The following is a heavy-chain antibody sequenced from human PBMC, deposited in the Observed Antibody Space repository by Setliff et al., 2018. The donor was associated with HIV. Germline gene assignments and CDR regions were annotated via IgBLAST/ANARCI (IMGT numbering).Heavy chain of an antibody. V-gene: IGHV4-59*01. J-gene: IGHJ4*02. CDR1: GDSISNSY. Sequence: SETLSLTCTVSGDSISNSYWSWIRQPPGKGLEWIGCIDDSGTTNYNPSLETRVTISIDTSKKQFSLKLSSVTAADTAIYFCAREDNSYSDSIGYSFFDYWGQGTLVTVSS. CDR3: AREDNSYSDSIGYSFFDY. D-gene: IGHD3-22*01. CDR2: IDDSGTT.